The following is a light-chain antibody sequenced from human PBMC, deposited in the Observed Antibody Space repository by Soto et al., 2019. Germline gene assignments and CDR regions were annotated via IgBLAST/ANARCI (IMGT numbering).Light chain of an antibody. CDR3: QQRSNWPPA. CDR1: QSVSSY. Sequence: EIVLTQSPATLSLSPGERATLSCRASQSVSSYLAWYQQKPGQAPRLLLYDASNRATSIPARFNGSGSGTDFTLTISSLEPEDFAVYYCQQRSNWPPAFGGGTKVEIK. CDR2: DAS. J-gene: IGKJ4*01. V-gene: IGKV3-11*01.